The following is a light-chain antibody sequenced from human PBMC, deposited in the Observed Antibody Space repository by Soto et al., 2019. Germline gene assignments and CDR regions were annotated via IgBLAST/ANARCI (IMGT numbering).Light chain of an antibody. CDR3: QQYHWAPDT. Sequence: EIVLTQSPATLSLSPGERATLSFRASQSVSSYLAWYQQKPGQAPRLLIYDASNRATGIPARFSGSGSGTDFTLTVSRLEPEDFAMYYCQQYHWAPDTLGQGTRLEIK. CDR1: QSVSSY. J-gene: IGKJ5*01. V-gene: IGKV3-11*01. CDR2: DAS.